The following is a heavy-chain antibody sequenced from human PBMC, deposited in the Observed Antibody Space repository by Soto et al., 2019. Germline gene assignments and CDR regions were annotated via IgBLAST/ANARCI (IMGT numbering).Heavy chain of an antibody. D-gene: IGHD6-19*01. V-gene: IGHV1-69*13. CDR3: ARAHPSLAYSSGWPKWFDP. J-gene: IGHJ5*02. CDR1: GCTFSSYA. Sequence: SVKVSCKASGCTFSSYAISWVRQAPGQGLEWMGGIIPIFGTANYAQKFQGRVTITADESTSTAYMELSSLRSEDTAVYYCARAHPSLAYSSGWPKWFDPWGQGTLVTVSS. CDR2: IIPIFGTA.